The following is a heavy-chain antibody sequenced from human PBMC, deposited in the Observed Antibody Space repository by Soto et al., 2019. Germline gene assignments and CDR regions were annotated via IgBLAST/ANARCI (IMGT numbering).Heavy chain of an antibody. V-gene: IGHV4-59*08. CDR1: GGSISSYY. J-gene: IGHJ4*02. D-gene: IGHD2-2*03. CDR2: IYYSGST. Sequence: QVQLQESGPGLVKPSETLSLTCTVSGGSISSYYWSWIRQPPGKGLEWIGYIYYSGSTNYNPALKSGVTISVDTSKNQSSLKLSSVTGADTAVYYCAGPYGSIFDYWGQGTLVTVSS. CDR3: AGPYGSIFDY.